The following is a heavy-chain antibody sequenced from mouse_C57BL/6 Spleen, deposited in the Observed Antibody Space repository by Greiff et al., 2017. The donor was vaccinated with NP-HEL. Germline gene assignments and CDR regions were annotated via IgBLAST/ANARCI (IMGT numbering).Heavy chain of an antibody. CDR2: IDPSDSYT. CDR1: GYTFTSYW. V-gene: IGHV1-69*01. D-gene: IGHD1-1*01. Sequence: QVQLQQPGAELVMPGASVKLSCKASGYTFTSYWMHWVKQRPGQGLEWIGEIDPSDSYTNYNQKFKGKSTLTVDKSSSTAYMQLSSLTSEDSAVYYCARWVGVVATEYFDVWGTGTTVTVSS. J-gene: IGHJ1*03. CDR3: ARWVGVVATEYFDV.